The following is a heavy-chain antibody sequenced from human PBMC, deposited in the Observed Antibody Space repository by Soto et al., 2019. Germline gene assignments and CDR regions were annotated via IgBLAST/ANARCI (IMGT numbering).Heavy chain of an antibody. V-gene: IGHV3-21*01. J-gene: IGHJ2*01. CDR1: GFTFSSYS. Sequence: GGSLRLSCAASGFTFSSYSMNWVRQAPGKGLEWVSSISSSSSYIYYADSVKGRFTISRDNAKNSLYLQMNSLRAEDTAVYYCARDSRYCSGGSCPGTSWYFDLWGRGTLVTVSS. D-gene: IGHD2-15*01. CDR3: ARDSRYCSGGSCPGTSWYFDL. CDR2: ISSSSSYI.